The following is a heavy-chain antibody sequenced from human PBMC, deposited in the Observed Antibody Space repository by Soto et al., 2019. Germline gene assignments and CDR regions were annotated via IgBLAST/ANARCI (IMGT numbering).Heavy chain of an antibody. J-gene: IGHJ6*02. CDR3: ARGHRTVKTYEDIVVVVVATRVNYYYGMDV. CDR2: IISNSVGT. Sequence: ASVKVSCKASGYTLTGCYMHCVRLAPGQGLEWLGLIISNSVGTNYAQKFQGRFNMTRDTYISTAYMELSRLRSDDTAVYYCARGHRTVKTYEDIVVVVVATRVNYYYGMDVWGQGTTVTVSS. V-gene: IGHV1-2*02. CDR1: GYTLTGCY. D-gene: IGHD2-15*01.